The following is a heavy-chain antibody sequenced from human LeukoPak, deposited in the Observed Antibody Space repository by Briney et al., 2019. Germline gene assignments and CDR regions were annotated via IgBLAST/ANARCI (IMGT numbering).Heavy chain of an antibody. Sequence: PSETLSLTCTVSGGSISSYYWSWIRQPPGKGLEWVSVIYSGGTTYYADSVKGRFTISRDSSKNTLYLQMNSLRAEDTAVYYCARGSGDVIDYWGQGTLVTVSS. CDR2: IYSGGTT. D-gene: IGHD4-17*01. CDR3: ARGSGDVIDY. CDR1: GGSISSYY. J-gene: IGHJ4*02. V-gene: IGHV3-53*01.